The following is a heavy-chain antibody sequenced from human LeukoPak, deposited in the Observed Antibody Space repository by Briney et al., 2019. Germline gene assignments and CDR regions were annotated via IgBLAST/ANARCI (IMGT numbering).Heavy chain of an antibody. D-gene: IGHD3-22*01. Sequence: GGSLRLSCAASGFTFSSYSMNWVRQAPGKGLEWVSSISSSSSYIYYADSVKGRFTISRDNSKNTLYLQMNSLRAEDTAVYYCARDRDYYDSSGPYAFDIWGQGTMVTVSS. V-gene: IGHV3-21*01. CDR2: ISSSSSYI. CDR3: ARDRDYYDSSGPYAFDI. J-gene: IGHJ3*02. CDR1: GFTFSSYS.